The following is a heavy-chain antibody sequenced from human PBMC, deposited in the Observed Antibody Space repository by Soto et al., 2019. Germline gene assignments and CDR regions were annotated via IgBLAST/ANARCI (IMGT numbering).Heavy chain of an antibody. Sequence: SETLSLTCTVFGYSISSGSYWAWIRQPPGKGPEWIASIYHGGTTFYNPSLKSRITISVDTSNNQFSLKLTSVTAADTAVYYCARVHVMVVAGSTSDYWGHGTLVTVSS. CDR1: GYSISSGSY. CDR2: IYHGGTT. CDR3: ARVHVMVVAGSTSDY. D-gene: IGHD6-19*01. J-gene: IGHJ4*01. V-gene: IGHV4-38-2*02.